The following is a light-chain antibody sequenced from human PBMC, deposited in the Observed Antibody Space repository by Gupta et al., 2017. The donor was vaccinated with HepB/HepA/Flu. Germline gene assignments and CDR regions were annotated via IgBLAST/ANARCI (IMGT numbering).Light chain of an antibody. CDR3: QQYKRWPLT. CDR2: AAS. CDR1: QSVGGN. Sequence: EIVMTQAPATLSVSPGETVTLSCRASQSVGGNLAWYQQKRGQAPRLLIDAASTRATGVPARFSGSESGTEFTLTITILQSEDLAVYYCQQYKRWPLTFGGGTKVEIK. J-gene: IGKJ4*01. V-gene: IGKV3-15*01.